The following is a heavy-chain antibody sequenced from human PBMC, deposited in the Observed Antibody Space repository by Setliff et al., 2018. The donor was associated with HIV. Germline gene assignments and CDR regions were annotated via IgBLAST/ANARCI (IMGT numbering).Heavy chain of an antibody. CDR3: ARGFGSSWGGNYYYYYMDV. Sequence: SETLSLTCTVSGGSISSHYWSWIRQPPGKGLEWIGYIYYSGSTNYNPSLKSRVTISVDTSKTQFSLKLSSVTAAATAVYSCARGFGSSWGGNYYYYYMDVWCKGTTVTVSS. D-gene: IGHD6-13*01. CDR1: GGSISSHY. J-gene: IGHJ6*03. V-gene: IGHV4-59*11. CDR2: IYYSGST.